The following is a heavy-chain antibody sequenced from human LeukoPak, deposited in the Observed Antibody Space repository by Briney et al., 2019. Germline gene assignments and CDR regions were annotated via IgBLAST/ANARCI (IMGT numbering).Heavy chain of an antibody. CDR2: IWYDGSNK. CDR3: ARAGDYYDSSGKGFDY. Sequence: GGSLRLSCVASGFTFSDYYMDWVRQAPGKGLEWVAVIWYDGSNKYYADSVRGRFTISRDNSRNTLYLQMNSLRAEDTAIYYCARAGDYYDSSGKGFDYWGQGTLVIVSS. D-gene: IGHD3-22*01. CDR1: GFTFSDYY. J-gene: IGHJ4*02. V-gene: IGHV3-33*08.